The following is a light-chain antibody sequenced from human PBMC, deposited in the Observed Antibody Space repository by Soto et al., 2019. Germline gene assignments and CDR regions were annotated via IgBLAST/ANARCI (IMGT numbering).Light chain of an antibody. CDR2: AAS. Sequence: DIQLTQSPSFLSASVGDRVTTTCRASQDISNFLAWYQQKPGKAPKLLIYAASTLQSGVPSRFSGGGSGTDVTLTISRLEPEDFEVYYCQQFSSYPLTVGGGTKVDI. V-gene: IGKV1-9*01. J-gene: IGKJ4*01. CDR1: QDISNF. CDR3: QQFSSYPLT.